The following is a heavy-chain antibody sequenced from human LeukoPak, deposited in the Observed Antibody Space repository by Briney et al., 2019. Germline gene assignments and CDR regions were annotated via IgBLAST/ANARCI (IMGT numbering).Heavy chain of an antibody. V-gene: IGHV1-8*02. J-gene: IGHJ6*02. D-gene: IGHD1-1*01. Sequence: ASVKVSCKASGGTFSSYAISWVRQAPGQGLEWMGWMNPNSGNTGYAQKFQGRVTMTRNTSISTAYMELSSLRSEDTAVYYCARELGTTKPYYYYYYGMDVWGQGTTVTVSS. CDR2: MNPNSGNT. CDR3: ARELGTTKPYYYYYYGMDV. CDR1: GGTFSSYA.